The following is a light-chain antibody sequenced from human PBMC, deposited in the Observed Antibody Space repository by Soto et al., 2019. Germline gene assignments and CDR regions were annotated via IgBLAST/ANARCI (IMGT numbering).Light chain of an antibody. CDR1: QSVSSN. CDR2: RAS. CDR3: QQYNNWPPIT. Sequence: ETVMTQSPDTLSLSPGESATLSCRASQSVSSNLAWYQWRPGQAPRLLIYRASTRAPGIPAGFSGSGSGTEFTLTISSLQSEDFTVYYCQQYNNWPPITFGQGTRLEIK. J-gene: IGKJ5*01. V-gene: IGKV3-15*01.